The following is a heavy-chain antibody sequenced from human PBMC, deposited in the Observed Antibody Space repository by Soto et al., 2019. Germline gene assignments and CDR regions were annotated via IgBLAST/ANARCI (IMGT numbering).Heavy chain of an antibody. CDR1: GFTFSSYA. D-gene: IGHD2-15*01. CDR3: VEGGYCSGGSCSYYSGMDV. V-gene: IGHV3-64D*08. CDR2: ISSNGGST. J-gene: IGHJ6*02. Sequence: GGSLRLSCAASGFTFSSYAMHWVRQAPGKGLEYVSAISSNGGSTYYADSVKGRFTISRDNSKNTLYLQMSSLRAEDTAVYYCVEGGYCSGGSCSYYSGMDVWAQGTTVTVSS.